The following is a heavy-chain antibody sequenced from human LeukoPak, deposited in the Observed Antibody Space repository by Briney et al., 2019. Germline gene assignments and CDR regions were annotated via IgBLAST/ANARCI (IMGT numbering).Heavy chain of an antibody. Sequence: GGSLRLSCAASGFTFSTYGVHWVRQAPGKGLEWVALIQYDGGNKYYADSVKGRFTISRDISKNTLYLQMNSLRAKDTAVYYCAKDQGYTYGHSFDYWGQGTLVTVSS. CDR2: IQYDGGNK. CDR1: GFTFSTYG. V-gene: IGHV3-30*02. CDR3: AKDQGYTYGHSFDY. D-gene: IGHD5-18*01. J-gene: IGHJ4*02.